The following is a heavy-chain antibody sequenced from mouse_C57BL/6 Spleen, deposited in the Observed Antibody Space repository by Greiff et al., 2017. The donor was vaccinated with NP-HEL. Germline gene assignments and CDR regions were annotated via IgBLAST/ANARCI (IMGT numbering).Heavy chain of an antibody. D-gene: IGHD2-1*01. V-gene: IGHV5-4*03. CDR3: ARGNQVFAY. CDR1: GFTFSSYA. CDR2: ISDGGSYT. J-gene: IGHJ3*01. Sequence: DVKLVESGGGLVKPGGSLKLSCAASGFTFSSYAMSWVRQTPEKRLEWVATISDGGSYTYYPDNVKGRFTISRDNAKNNLYLQMSHLKSEDTAMYYCARGNQVFAYWGQGTLVTVSA.